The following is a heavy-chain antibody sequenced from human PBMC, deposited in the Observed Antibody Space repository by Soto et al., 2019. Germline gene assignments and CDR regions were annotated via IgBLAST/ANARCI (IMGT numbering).Heavy chain of an antibody. D-gene: IGHD3-9*01. CDR2: ISGSGGST. J-gene: IGHJ4*02. V-gene: IGHV3-23*01. Sequence: LRLSCAASGFTFSSYAMSWVRQAPGKGLEWVSAISGSGGSTYYADSVKGRFTISRDNSKNTLYLQMNSLRAEDTAVYYCAKAYYDILTGPAYWGQGTLVTVSS. CDR1: GFTFSSYA. CDR3: AKAYYDILTGPAY.